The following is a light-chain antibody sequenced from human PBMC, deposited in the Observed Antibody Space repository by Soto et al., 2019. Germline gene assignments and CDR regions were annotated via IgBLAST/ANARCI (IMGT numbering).Light chain of an antibody. CDR3: QKYNSAPPGT. V-gene: IGKV1-27*01. J-gene: IGKJ1*01. CDR1: QGISNY. Sequence: DIQMTQSPSSLSASVGDRVTITCRASQGISNYLAWYQQKPGKVPKLLIYAASTLQSGVPSRFSGSGSGTDFTLTISSLLPEDVATYYCQKYNSAPPGTFGQGTKVEIK. CDR2: AAS.